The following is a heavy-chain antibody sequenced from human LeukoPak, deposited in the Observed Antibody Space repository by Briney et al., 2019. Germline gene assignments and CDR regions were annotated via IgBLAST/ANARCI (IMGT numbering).Heavy chain of an antibody. CDR1: GFTVSSSY. CDR2: ISYDGSNK. D-gene: IGHD5-24*01. CDR3: ARDLSMAGVGYSHIDY. J-gene: IGHJ4*02. Sequence: GGSLRLSCAASGFTVSSSYMYWVRQAPGKGLEWVAVISYDGSNKYYADSVKGRFTISRDNSKNTLYLQMNSLRAEDTAVYYCARDLSMAGVGYSHIDYWGQGTLVTVSS. V-gene: IGHV3-30-3*01.